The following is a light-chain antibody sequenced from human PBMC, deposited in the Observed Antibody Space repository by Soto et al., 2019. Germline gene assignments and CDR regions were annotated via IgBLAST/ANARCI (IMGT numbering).Light chain of an antibody. CDR2: RNN. V-gene: IGLV1-47*01. J-gene: IGLJ2*01. CDR1: SSNIGSNY. Sequence: QSVLTQPPSASGTPGQRVTISCSGSSSNIGSNYVYWYQQLPGTAPKLLIHRNNQWPSGVPDRFSGSKSGTSASLAISGLRSEDEADYYCAAWDDSLSGVVFGGGTKLTVL. CDR3: AAWDDSLSGVV.